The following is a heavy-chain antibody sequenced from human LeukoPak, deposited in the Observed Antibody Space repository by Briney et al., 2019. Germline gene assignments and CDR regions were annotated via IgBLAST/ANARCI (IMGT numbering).Heavy chain of an antibody. J-gene: IGHJ4*02. CDR1: GFTFSGYW. CDR3: AREGSYSWTFDY. CDR2: INQGGSEK. Sequence: PGGSLRLSCAASGFTFSGYWMSWVRQAPGKGLEWVANINQGGSEKYYVDSVKGRFTISGDNAKNSLYLQMNSLRAEDTAVYYCAREGSYSWTFDYWGQGTLVTVCS. V-gene: IGHV3-7*05. D-gene: IGHD1-1*01.